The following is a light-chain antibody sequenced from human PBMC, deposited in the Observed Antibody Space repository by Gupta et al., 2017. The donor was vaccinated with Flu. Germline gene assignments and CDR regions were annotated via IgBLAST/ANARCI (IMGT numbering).Light chain of an antibody. CDR1: QSLLHSNGYND. CDR3: MQALQTPT. V-gene: IGKV2-28*01. Sequence: MVMAQSPLSLPDTPVEPPSISCRSRQSLLHSNGYNDWDWYLEKPGQSPQLLTYLGSNRASGVPDRGSGSGSGTDFTLKSSRVEADDVWVYYWMQALQTPTFGQGTKVEIK. J-gene: IGKJ1*01. CDR2: LGS.